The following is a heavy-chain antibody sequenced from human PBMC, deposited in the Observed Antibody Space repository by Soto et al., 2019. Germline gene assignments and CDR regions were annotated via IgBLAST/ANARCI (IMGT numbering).Heavy chain of an antibody. CDR1: GFTFSSYS. CDR3: ARDQYYDILTGYSSLKY. Sequence: EVQLVESGGGLVKPGGSLRLSCAASGFTFSSYSMNWVRQAPGKGLEWVSSISSSSSYIYYADSVKGRFTISRDNAKNSLYLQMNSLRAEDTAVYYCARDQYYDILTGYSSLKYWGQGTLVTVSS. D-gene: IGHD3-9*01. V-gene: IGHV3-21*01. J-gene: IGHJ4*02. CDR2: ISSSSSYI.